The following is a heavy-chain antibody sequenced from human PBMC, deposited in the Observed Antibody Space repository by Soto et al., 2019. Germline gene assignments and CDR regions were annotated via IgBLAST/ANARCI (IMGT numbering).Heavy chain of an antibody. Sequence: ASVKVSCKASGYSFHNFGIIWVRQAPGQGLEWMGWISGQIAKTNYAQKFQGKVTMTTDTSTSTAYMELNTLTYDDTAMYYCARGPQRGSFSLTPRYWGQGTLVTVSS. J-gene: IGHJ4*02. V-gene: IGHV1-18*04. CDR3: ARGPQRGSFSLTPRY. D-gene: IGHD1-26*01. CDR2: ISGQIAKT. CDR1: GYSFHNFG.